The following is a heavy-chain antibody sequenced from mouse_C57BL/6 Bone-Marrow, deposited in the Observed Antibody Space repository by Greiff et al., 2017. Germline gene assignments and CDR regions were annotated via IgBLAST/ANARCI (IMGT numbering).Heavy chain of an antibody. CDR3: ARPGPYARDY. Sequence: VQLQQSGAELVRPGTSVKVSCKASGYAFTNYLIEWVKQRPGQGLEWIGVINPGSGGTNYNQKFKGKATLTADKSSSTAYMQLSSLTSEDSAVYFCARPGPYARDYWGQGTSVTVSS. V-gene: IGHV1-54*01. J-gene: IGHJ4*01. CDR2: INPGSGGT. D-gene: IGHD4-1*01. CDR1: GYAFTNYL.